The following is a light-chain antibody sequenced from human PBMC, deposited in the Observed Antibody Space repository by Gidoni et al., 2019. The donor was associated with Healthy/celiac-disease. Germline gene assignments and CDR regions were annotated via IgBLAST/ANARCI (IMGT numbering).Light chain of an antibody. V-gene: IGKV1-5*03. CDR3: QQYNSYPYT. CDR2: KAS. CDR1: QSISSW. Sequence: DIQMTQSPSTLSASAGDRVTITCRASQSISSWLAWYQQKPGKAPKLLIYKASSLESGVPSRFSGSGSGTEFTLTISSLQPDDFATYYCQQYNSYPYTFGQGTKLEIK. J-gene: IGKJ2*01.